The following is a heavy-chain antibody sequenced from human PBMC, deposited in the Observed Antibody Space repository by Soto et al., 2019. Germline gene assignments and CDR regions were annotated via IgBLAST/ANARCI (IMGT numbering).Heavy chain of an antibody. V-gene: IGHV3-48*03. Sequence: GGSLRLSCGASGITFSSYEMNWVRQAPGKGLEWISYISSSGSPKYYADSVKGRFTISRDNAKNSLYLQMNSLRVEDTAVYYCAVRTWNYWRQGTRVTVSS. CDR2: ISSSGSPK. J-gene: IGHJ4*02. CDR1: GITFSSYE. CDR3: AVRTWNY. D-gene: IGHD5-12*01.